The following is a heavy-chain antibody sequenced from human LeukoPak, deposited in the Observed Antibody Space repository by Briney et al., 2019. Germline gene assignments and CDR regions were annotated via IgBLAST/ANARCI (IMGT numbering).Heavy chain of an antibody. J-gene: IGHJ4*02. D-gene: IGHD3-22*01. CDR2: INPNSGGT. Sequence: ASVKVSCKASGYTFTGYYMHWVRQAPGQGLEWVGWINPNSGGTNYAQKFQGRVTMTRDTSISTAYMELSRLRSDDTAVYYCARINYYDSSGCADYWGQGTLVTVSS. V-gene: IGHV1-2*02. CDR3: ARINYYDSSGCADY. CDR1: GYTFTGYY.